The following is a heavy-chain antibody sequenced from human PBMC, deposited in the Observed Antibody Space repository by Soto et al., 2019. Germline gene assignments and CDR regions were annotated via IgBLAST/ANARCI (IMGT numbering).Heavy chain of an antibody. J-gene: IGHJ4*02. V-gene: IGHV4-59*01. Sequence: PSETLSLTCTVSDSSLTSYYWSWIRQPPGKGLQWIGNVYYNGSTNYNPSLKSRVTISIDTSRIQFSLRLNSVTAADTALYYCTRVGYSNYDTDVFDYWGQGTRVTVSS. D-gene: IGHD4-4*01. CDR3: TRVGYSNYDTDVFDY. CDR2: VYYNGST. CDR1: DSSLTSYY.